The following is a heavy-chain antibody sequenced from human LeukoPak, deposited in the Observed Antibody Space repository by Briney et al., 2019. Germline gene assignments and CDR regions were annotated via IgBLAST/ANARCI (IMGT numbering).Heavy chain of an antibody. J-gene: IGHJ2*01. CDR2: IYYSGST. CDR1: GGSISSGDYY. V-gene: IGHV4-30-4*01. Sequence: SQTLSLTCAVSGGSISSGDYYWSWIRQPPGTGLEWIGYIYYSGSTYYNPSLKSRVTISVDTSKNQFSLKLNSVTAADTAVYYCAREVPWVWNFDLWGRGTLVTVSS. D-gene: IGHD1-26*01. CDR3: AREVPWVWNFDL.